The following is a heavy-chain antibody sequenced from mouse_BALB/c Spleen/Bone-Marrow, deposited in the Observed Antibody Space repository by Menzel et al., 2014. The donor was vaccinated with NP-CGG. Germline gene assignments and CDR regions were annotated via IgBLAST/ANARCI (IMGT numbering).Heavy chain of an antibody. D-gene: IGHD2-10*02. CDR3: TRGEYGPLGGFDY. V-gene: IGHV1-5*01. CDR2: IYPGNSDT. CDR1: GYSLTSYW. J-gene: IGHJ2*01. Sequence: EVQLQQSGSVLARPGASVKMSCKASGYSLTSYWMHWVKQRPGQGLEWIGAIYPGNSDTSYNQKFKGKAKLTAVTSASTAYMELSSLTNEDSAVYYCTRGEYGPLGGFDYWGQGTTLTVSS.